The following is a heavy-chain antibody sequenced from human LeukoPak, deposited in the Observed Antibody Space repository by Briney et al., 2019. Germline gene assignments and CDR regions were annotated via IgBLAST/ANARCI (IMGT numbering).Heavy chain of an antibody. J-gene: IGHJ4*02. CDR3: ASPADSGNTRGFDY. D-gene: IGHD1-26*01. Sequence: PGGSLRLSCAASGFTFSSYWMSWVRQAPGKGLEWVANIKQDGSEEYYADSVKGRFTISRDNAKNSLFLQMDYLSAVDTAVYYCASPADSGNTRGFDYWGQGTLVTVSS. CDR2: IKQDGSEE. CDR1: GFTFSSYW. V-gene: IGHV3-7*01.